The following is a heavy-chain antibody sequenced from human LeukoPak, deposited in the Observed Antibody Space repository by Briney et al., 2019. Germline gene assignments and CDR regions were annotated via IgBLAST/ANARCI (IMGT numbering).Heavy chain of an antibody. CDR1: GGSLSNTDSF. D-gene: IGHD6-19*01. Sequence: PSETLSLTCTVSGGSLSNTDSFWDWIRQPPGKGLEWIGSMKYSGTPYYNPSFQSLATITVDTSNNQYSLKVTSETAADTAVYFCAGHTWYSSYSRWYFGPWGHGLLVTVSS. V-gene: IGHV4-39*01. CDR3: AGHTWYSSYSRWYFGP. CDR2: MKYSGTP. J-gene: IGHJ5*02.